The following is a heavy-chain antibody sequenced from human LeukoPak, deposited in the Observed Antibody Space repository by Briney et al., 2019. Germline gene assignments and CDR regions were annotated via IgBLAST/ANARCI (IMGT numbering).Heavy chain of an antibody. CDR2: IYSGGST. CDR1: GFTFSSYS. V-gene: IGHV3-23*03. D-gene: IGHD6-13*01. Sequence: GGSLRLSCAASGFTFSSYSMTWVRQAPGKGLEWVSVIYSGGSTYYADSVKGRFTISRDNSKNTLYLQMNSLRAEDTAVYYCANGGIAALFDYWGQGTLVTVSS. J-gene: IGHJ4*02. CDR3: ANGGIAALFDY.